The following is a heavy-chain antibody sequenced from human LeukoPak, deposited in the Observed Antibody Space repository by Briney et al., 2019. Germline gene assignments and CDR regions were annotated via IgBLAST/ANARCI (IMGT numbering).Heavy chain of an antibody. CDR1: GGSISSSNW. V-gene: IGHV4-4*02. Sequence: SETLSLTCAVSGGSISSSNWWSWVRQPPGKGLEWIGEIYHSGSTNYNPSLKSRVTISVDKSKNQFSLKLSSVTAADTAVYYCARDGCSGGSCYSTYFDYWGQGTLVTVSS. D-gene: IGHD2-15*01. CDR3: ARDGCSGGSCYSTYFDY. J-gene: IGHJ4*02. CDR2: IYHSGST.